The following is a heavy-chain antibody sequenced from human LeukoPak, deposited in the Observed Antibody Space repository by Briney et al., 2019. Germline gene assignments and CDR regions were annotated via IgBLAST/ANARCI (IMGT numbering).Heavy chain of an antibody. D-gene: IGHD1-7*01. J-gene: IGHJ4*02. V-gene: IGHV1-2*02. CDR2: INPNSGGT. Sequence: ASVKVSCKASGYTFTGYYMHWVRQAPGQGLEWMGWINPNSGGTNYAQKFQGRVTMTRDTSISTAYMELSRLRSDDTAVYYCARDFGGPGPLDITGITGCWGQGTLVTVSS. CDR3: ARDFGGPGPLDITGITGC. CDR1: GYTFTGYY.